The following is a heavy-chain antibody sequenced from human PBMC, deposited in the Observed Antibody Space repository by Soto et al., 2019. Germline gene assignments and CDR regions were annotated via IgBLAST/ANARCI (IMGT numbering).Heavy chain of an antibody. CDR2: IIPILGIA. J-gene: IGHJ1*01. CDR1: GGTFSSYT. D-gene: IGHD1-26*01. CDR3: ATHSPGATNGY. V-gene: IGHV1-69*02. Sequence: QVQLVQSGAEVKKPWSSVKVSCKASGGTFSSYTISWVRQAPGQGREWMGRIIPILGIANYAQKFQGRVTITADKSTSPAYMELSSLRSEDTAVDYCATHSPGATNGYWGQGTLVTVSS.